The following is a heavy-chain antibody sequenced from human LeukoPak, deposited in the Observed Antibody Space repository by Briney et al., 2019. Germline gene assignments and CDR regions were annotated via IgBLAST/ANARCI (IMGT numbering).Heavy chain of an antibody. V-gene: IGHV4-59*01. J-gene: IGHJ4*02. Sequence: SETLSLTCTVSGGSISSYYWSWIRQPPGKGLEWIGYIYYSGSTNYNPSLKSRVTISVDTSKNQFSLKLSSVTAADTAVYYCARVLRGGRLYFDYWGQGTLVTVSS. D-gene: IGHD3-16*01. CDR3: ARVLRGGRLYFDY. CDR2: IYYSGST. CDR1: GGSISSYY.